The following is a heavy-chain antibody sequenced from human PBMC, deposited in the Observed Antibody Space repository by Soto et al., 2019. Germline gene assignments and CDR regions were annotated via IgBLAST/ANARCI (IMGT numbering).Heavy chain of an antibody. V-gene: IGHV4-34*01. CDR1: GGSFSGYY. CDR3: ARNRPDYYYYGSGRYYKTLDY. CDR2: INHSGST. J-gene: IGHJ4*02. Sequence: PSETLSLTCAVYGGSFSGYYWSWIRQPPGKGLEWIGEINHSGSTNYNPSLKSRVTISVDTSKNQFSLKLSSVTAADTAGYYCARNRPDYYYYGSGRYYKTLDYWGQGTLVTVSS. D-gene: IGHD3-10*01.